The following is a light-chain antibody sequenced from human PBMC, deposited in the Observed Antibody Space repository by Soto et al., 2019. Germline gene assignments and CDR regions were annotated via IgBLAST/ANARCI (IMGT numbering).Light chain of an antibody. CDR1: SSDVGSYNF. CDR2: EGG. CDR3: CSYAGSSTYV. Sequence: QSALTQRASVSGAPRQSITISCTGASSDVGSYNFVSWFQQHPGKAPKLIIYEGGKRPSGVSNRFSGSKSGNTASLTISGLQAEDEADYYCCSYAGSSTYVFGIGTKVTVL. V-gene: IGLV2-23*01. J-gene: IGLJ1*01.